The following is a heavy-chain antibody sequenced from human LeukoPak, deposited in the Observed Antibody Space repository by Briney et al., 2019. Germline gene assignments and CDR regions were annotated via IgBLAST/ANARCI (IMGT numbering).Heavy chain of an antibody. CDR2: LYSGGRT. J-gene: IGHJ4*02. V-gene: IGHV3-53*01. D-gene: IGHD6-19*01. Sequence: GGSLRLSCAASGFSLSSSYMSWVRQAPGKGLEWVSVLYSGGRTYYADSVQGRFTISRDNSKNTLYLQMNSLTAEDTAVYYCARDGSGTGWLYYFDYWGQGTLVTVSS. CDR1: GFSLSSSY. CDR3: ARDGSGTGWLYYFDY.